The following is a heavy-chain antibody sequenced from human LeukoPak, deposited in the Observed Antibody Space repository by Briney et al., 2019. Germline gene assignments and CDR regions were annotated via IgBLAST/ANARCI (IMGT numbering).Heavy chain of an antibody. D-gene: IGHD2-2*01. V-gene: IGHV3-74*01. CDR2: INSDGSST. Sequence: GGSLRLSCAASGFTFSSYWMHWVRHAPGKGLVWVSRINSDGSSTSYADSVKGRFTISRDNAKNTLYLQMNSLRAEDTAVYYCARGGDDTVVVPAASWFDPWGQGTLVTVSS. CDR1: GFTFSSYW. J-gene: IGHJ5*02. CDR3: ARGGDDTVVVPAASWFDP.